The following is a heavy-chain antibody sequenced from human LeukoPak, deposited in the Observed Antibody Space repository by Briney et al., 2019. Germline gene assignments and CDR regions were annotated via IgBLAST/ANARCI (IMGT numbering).Heavy chain of an antibody. V-gene: IGHV3-48*01. CDR2: ISSSGNTI. D-gene: IGHD1-26*01. Sequence: GGSLRLSCAASGFTFSHHNMNWVRQVPGKGLESVSYISSSGNTIYYADSVKGRFTISRDNAHGSLYLQMNSLRVEDTAIYYCARDLSVGAKPDLGFDYWGQGTLVTVSS. CDR3: ARDLSVGAKPDLGFDY. CDR1: GFTFSHHN. J-gene: IGHJ4*02.